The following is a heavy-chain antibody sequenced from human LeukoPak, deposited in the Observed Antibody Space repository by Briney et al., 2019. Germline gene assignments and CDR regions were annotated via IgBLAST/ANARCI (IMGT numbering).Heavy chain of an antibody. Sequence: GGSLRLSCAASGFTFSSYGMHWVRQAPGKGLEWVAFIRYDGSNKYYADSVKGRFTISRDNSKNTLYLQMNSLRAEDTAVYYCAKDMPEGGELLLGHAFDIWGQGTMVTVSS. CDR2: IRYDGSNK. J-gene: IGHJ3*02. D-gene: IGHD1-26*01. CDR1: GFTFSSYG. CDR3: AKDMPEGGELLLGHAFDI. V-gene: IGHV3-30*02.